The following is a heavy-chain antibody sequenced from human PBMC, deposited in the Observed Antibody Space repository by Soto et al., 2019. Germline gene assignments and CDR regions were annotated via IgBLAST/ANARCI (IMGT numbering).Heavy chain of an antibody. V-gene: IGHV1-3*05. CDR2: INAGNGNT. J-gene: IGHJ4*02. D-gene: IGHD6-19*01. CDR3: ARAVAVPADFDY. CDR1: GYTFTGYA. Sequence: QVQLVQSGAEEKKPGASVKVSCKASGYTFTGYAMHWVRQAPGQRLEWMGWINAGNGNTKYSQKFQGRVTITRDTPASPTNMELSSLRSEDTAVFYRARAVAVPADFDYWGEGTLVTVAS.